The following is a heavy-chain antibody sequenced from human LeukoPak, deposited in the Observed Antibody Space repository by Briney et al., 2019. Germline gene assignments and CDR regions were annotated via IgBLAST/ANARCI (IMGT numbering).Heavy chain of an antibody. D-gene: IGHD3-10*01. Sequence: GSLRLSCAASGFTFSSYSMNWVRQPPGKGLEWIGEINHSGSTNYNPSLKSRVTISVDTSKNQFSLKLSSVTAADTAVYYCARAFRTPYYYGSGSYYNVLDYFDYWGQGTLVTVSS. CDR3: ARAFRTPYYYGSGSYYNVLDYFDY. J-gene: IGHJ4*02. V-gene: IGHV4-34*01. CDR2: INHSGST. CDR1: GFTFSSYS.